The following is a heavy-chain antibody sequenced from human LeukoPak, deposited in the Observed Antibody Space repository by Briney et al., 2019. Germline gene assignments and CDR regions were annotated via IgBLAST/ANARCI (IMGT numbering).Heavy chain of an antibody. V-gene: IGHV5-10-1*01. CDR3: ASLVYYDSSGDAFDI. Sequence: GESLRISFKGSGYSFTSYWISWVRQMPGKGLEWMGRIDPSDSYTNYSPSFQGHVTISADKSISTAYLQWSSLKASDTAMYYCASLVYYDSSGDAFDIWGQGTMVTVSS. D-gene: IGHD3-22*01. J-gene: IGHJ3*02. CDR1: GYSFTSYW. CDR2: IDPSDSYT.